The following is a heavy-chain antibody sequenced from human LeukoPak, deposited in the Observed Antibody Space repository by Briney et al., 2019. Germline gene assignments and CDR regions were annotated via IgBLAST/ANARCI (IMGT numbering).Heavy chain of an antibody. V-gene: IGHV1-46*01. CDR1: GYTFTSYY. CDR3: ARVPYAAPRGAFDI. D-gene: IGHD3-10*01. CDR2: INPSGGST. Sequence: GASVKVSCKASGYTFTSYYMHWVRQAPGQGLEWMGIINPSGGSTSYAQKFQGRVTITADKSTSTAYMELSSLRSEDTAVYYCARVPYAAPRGAFDIWGQGTMVTVSS. J-gene: IGHJ3*02.